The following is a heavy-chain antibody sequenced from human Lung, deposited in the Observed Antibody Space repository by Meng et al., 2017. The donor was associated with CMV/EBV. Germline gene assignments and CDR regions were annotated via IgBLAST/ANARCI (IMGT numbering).Heavy chain of an antibody. CDR3: AKDVAAPTQPYYYYYGMDV. CDR1: RFTFSNYV. J-gene: IGHJ6*01. V-gene: IGHV3-33*06. D-gene: IGHD6-6*01. Sequence: GXSLRLXCAASRFTFSNYVMHWVRQAPGKGLEWVAVIWYDGSNKYYADSVKGRFTISRDNSTNTLYMQMNSLRAEDTAVYYCAKDVAAPTQPYYYYYGMDVWXQGNXVHGAS. CDR2: IWYDGSNK.